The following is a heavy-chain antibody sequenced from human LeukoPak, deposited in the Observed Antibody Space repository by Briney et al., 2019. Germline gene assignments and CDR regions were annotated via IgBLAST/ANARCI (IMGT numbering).Heavy chain of an antibody. V-gene: IGHV1-18*01. D-gene: IGHD3-16*02. CDR3: ARGYDHVWGSYPVDY. J-gene: IGHJ4*02. CDR2: ISAYNGNT. CDR1: GYTFTSYG. Sequence: ASVKVSGKASGYTFTSYGISWVRQAPGQGLEWMGWISAYNGNTNYAQKLQGRVTMTTDTSTSTAYMELRSLRSDDTAVYYCARGYDHVWGSYPVDYWGQGTLVTVSS.